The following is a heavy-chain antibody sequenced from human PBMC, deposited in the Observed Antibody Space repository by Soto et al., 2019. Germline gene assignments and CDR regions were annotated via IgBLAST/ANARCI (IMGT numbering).Heavy chain of an antibody. CDR2: INHSGST. Sequence: QVQLQQWGAGLLKPSETLSLTCAVYGGSFSGYYWSWIRQPPGKGLEWIGEINHSGSTNYNPSLKGRVTISVDTSKNQFSLKLSSVTAAATAVYYCARVVRAVAGYYYYGMDVWGQGTTVTVSS. CDR3: ARVVRAVAGYYYYGMDV. D-gene: IGHD6-19*01. V-gene: IGHV4-34*01. J-gene: IGHJ6*02. CDR1: GGSFSGYY.